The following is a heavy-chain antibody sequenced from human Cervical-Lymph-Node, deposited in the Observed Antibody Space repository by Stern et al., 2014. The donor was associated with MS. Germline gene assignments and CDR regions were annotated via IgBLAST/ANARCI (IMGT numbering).Heavy chain of an antibody. CDR3: AREYVEASGVGYLYYGLDV. CDR2: INTLRGST. V-gene: IGHV1-46*01. Sequence: QVQLVQSGAEVKKPGASVKVSCKASGYTFINYYMHWVRQAPGHGLEWMGIINTLRGSTDYTQKFQGRLTMTRDTSTTTVSMELSGLRPEDTAVYYCAREYVEASGVGYLYYGLDVWGQGTTVIVSS. D-gene: IGHD2-21*02. J-gene: IGHJ6*02. CDR1: GYTFINYY.